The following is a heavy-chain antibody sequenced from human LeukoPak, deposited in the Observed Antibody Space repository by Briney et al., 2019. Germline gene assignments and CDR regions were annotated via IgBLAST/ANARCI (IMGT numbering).Heavy chain of an antibody. V-gene: IGHV1-3*04. J-gene: IGHJ4*02. Sequence: ASVKVSCKASGYTFTRYAMHWVRQAPGQSLDWMGWINTGNGNTKYSPKFQGRVTLSRDTSANTVYMEVTSLRSEDTAVYYCATRSESSYGGVLDFWGQGSLVTVSS. CDR2: INTGNGNT. CDR3: ATRSESSYGGVLDF. CDR1: GYTFTRYA. D-gene: IGHD3-10*01.